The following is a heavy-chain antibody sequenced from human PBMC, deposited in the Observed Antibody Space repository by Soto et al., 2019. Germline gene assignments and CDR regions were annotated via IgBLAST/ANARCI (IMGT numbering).Heavy chain of an antibody. CDR2: ISAYNGNT. CDR1: GYTFTSYG. Sequence: QVQLVQSGAEVKKPGASVKVSCKASGYTFTSYGISWVRQAPGQGREWLGWISAYNGNTNYAQKLQGRVTMTTDTSTITAFMELRSLRSDDTAVYYCASGQTYNWNYGYFDYWGQGTLVTVSS. D-gene: IGHD1-7*01. V-gene: IGHV1-18*01. CDR3: ASGQTYNWNYGYFDY. J-gene: IGHJ4*02.